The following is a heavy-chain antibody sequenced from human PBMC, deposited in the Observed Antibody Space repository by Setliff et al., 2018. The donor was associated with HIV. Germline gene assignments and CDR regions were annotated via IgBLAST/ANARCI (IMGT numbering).Heavy chain of an antibody. CDR1: GYTFTSYG. J-gene: IGHJ6*02. V-gene: IGHV1-69*05. Sequence: GASVKVSCKASGYTFTSYGISWVRQAPGQGLEWMGGIIPMFGTGFYAQKFQGRVTITTNESRSRAYMELSSLSSEDTAVFYCARVEHSSSYHYYGTDVWGQGTTVTVSS. CDR2: IIPMFGTG. CDR3: ARVEHSSSYHYYGTDV. D-gene: IGHD6-13*01.